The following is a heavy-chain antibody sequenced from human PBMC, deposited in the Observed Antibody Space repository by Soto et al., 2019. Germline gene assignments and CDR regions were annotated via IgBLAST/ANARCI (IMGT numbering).Heavy chain of an antibody. CDR1: GGSISSGYYY. V-gene: IGHV4-30-4*01. Sequence: KTSETLSLTCSVSGGSISSGYYYWSWIRQPPGKGLEWIGNIYYSGSTYYNPSLKSRLIISIDTSKNQFSLKVGSVTAADTAVYYCARPRPAAYCGGDCSGAFDIWGQGTMVTVSS. CDR3: ARPRPAAYCGGDCSGAFDI. D-gene: IGHD2-21*02. CDR2: IYYSGST. J-gene: IGHJ3*02.